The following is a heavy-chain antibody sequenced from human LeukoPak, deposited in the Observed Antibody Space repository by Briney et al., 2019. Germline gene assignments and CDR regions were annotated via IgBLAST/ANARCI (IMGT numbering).Heavy chain of an antibody. CDR2: INHSGST. CDR3: ARQSPRMDV. V-gene: IGHV4-34*01. Sequence: PSETLSLTCAVYGGSFSGYYWSWIRQPPGKGLEWIGEINHSGSTNYNPSLKSRVTISVDTSKNQFSLKLSSVTAADTAVYYCARQSPRMDVWGQGTTVTVSS. CDR1: GGSFSGYY. J-gene: IGHJ6*02.